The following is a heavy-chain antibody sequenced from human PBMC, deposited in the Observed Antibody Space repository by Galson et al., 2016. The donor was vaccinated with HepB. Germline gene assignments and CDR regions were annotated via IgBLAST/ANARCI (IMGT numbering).Heavy chain of an antibody. V-gene: IGHV4-31*01. CDR1: GGSVSSGGYY. CDR2: NYYNGSS. J-gene: IGHJ3*02. CDR3: ARGGGYCYGTICPSHHDAFDI. D-gene: IGHD2-15*01. Sequence: TLSLTCTVSGGSVSSGGYYWSWLPQHPGKDLEWLVYNYYNGSSYYNPSLKSQITISLDTSKNHFSLKVNSVTAAATAVYYCARGGGYCYGTICPSHHDAFDIWGQGTMVTVSS.